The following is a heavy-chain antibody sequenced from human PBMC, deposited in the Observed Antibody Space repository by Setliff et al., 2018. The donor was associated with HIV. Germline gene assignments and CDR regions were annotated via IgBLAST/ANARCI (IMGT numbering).Heavy chain of an antibody. CDR3: AKCSGRFGVVTWFDS. V-gene: IGHV4-34*01. CDR1: GGSFSDDY. CDR2: IDHSGRS. Sequence: SETLSLTCAVYGGSFSDDYWSWIRQPPGRGMEWIGEIDHSGRSNYNPSLKSRVLMAIDASKSQISLNLTSISAADTAVYYCAKCSGRFGVVTWFDSWGHGMLVTSP. J-gene: IGHJ5*01. D-gene: IGHD3-10*02.